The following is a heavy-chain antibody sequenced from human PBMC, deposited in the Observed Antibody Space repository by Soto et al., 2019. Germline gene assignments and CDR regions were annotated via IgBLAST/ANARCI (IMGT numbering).Heavy chain of an antibody. Sequence: EVLLVESGGGLVQPGGSLRLSCAASGFTFSNYWMHWVRRAPWQGLVWVARVNSEGSDTMYADSVKGRFTISRDNAKNTLYLTMNGLRAEDSAVYYCASLRRWHPFDLWGQGTLVTVSS. CDR3: ASLRRWHPFDL. D-gene: IGHD4-17*01. CDR1: GFTFSNYW. J-gene: IGHJ4*02. V-gene: IGHV3-74*03. CDR2: VNSEGSDT.